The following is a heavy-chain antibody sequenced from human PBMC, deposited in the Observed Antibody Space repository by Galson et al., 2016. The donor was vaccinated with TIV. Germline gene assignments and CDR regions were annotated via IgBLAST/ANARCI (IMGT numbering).Heavy chain of an antibody. CDR1: GFNFDDYA. CDR2: MSWNEGNI. J-gene: IGHJ6*02. Sequence: SLRLSCAASGFNFDDYAMHWVRQAPGKGLEWVSGMSWNEGNIGYADSVKGRFTISRDNAKNSVYLQMNSLRAEDTALYYCAKDTRSGCDNANCYIYNFYFYGLDVWGRGTTVTVSS. D-gene: IGHD2-2*02. CDR3: AKDTRSGCDNANCYIYNFYFYGLDV. V-gene: IGHV3-9*01.